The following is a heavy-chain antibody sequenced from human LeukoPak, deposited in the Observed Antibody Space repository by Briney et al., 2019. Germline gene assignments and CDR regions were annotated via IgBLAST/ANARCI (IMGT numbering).Heavy chain of an antibody. CDR2: MNPNSGNT. J-gene: IGHJ4*02. V-gene: IGHV1-8*01. D-gene: IGHD3-10*01. Sequence: ASVKGSCKASGDIFTSFDINWVRQATGQGLEWMGWMNPNSGNTGYAQKFQGRVTMTRNTSISTAYMELSSLRSEDTAVYYCARELLWFGRSRSPGYWRQGTVVTVSS. CDR3: ARELLWFGRSRSPGY. CDR1: GDIFTSFD.